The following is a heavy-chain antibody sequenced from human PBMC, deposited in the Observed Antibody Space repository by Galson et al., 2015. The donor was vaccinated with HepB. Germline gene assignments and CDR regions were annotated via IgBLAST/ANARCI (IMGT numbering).Heavy chain of an antibody. V-gene: IGHV4-31*03. CDR3: ARGNSHIVGVSDFDY. CDR2: INYSGGT. CDR1: GGSISSGGYY. D-gene: IGHD1-26*01. J-gene: IGHJ4*02. Sequence: TLSLTCTVTGGSISSGGYYWNWIRQHPGEGLEWIGYINYSGGTYYNPSLKSRITMSIDTSKNQFSLKLRSVTAADTALYYCARGNSHIVGVSDFDYWGQGTLVTVSS.